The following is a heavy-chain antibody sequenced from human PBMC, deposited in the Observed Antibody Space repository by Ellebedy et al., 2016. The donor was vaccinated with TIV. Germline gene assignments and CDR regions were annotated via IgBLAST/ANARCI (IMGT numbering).Heavy chain of an antibody. CDR2: ISAYNGNT. J-gene: IGHJ4*02. D-gene: IGHD5-12*01. Sequence: AASVTVSCKASGYTFTSYGISWVRQAPGQGLEWMGWISAYNGNTNYAQKLQGRVTMTKDTSTSTAYMELRSLRSDDTAVYYCARGTFWGGYDYRMYYFDYWGQGTLVTVSS. CDR3: ARGTFWGGYDYRMYYFDY. CDR1: GYTFTSYG. V-gene: IGHV1-18*01.